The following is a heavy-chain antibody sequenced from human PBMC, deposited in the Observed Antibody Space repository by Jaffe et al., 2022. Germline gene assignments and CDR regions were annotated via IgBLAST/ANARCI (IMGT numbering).Heavy chain of an antibody. D-gene: IGHD3-3*01. CDR1: GGSISSSSYY. CDR3: ARLRVVVEGYGYYYYMDV. Sequence: QLQLQESGPGLVKPSETLSLTCTVSGGSISSSSYYWGWIRQPPGKGLEWIGSIYYSGSTYYNPSLKSRVTISVDTSKNQFSLKLSSVTAADTAVYYCARLRVVVEGYGYYYYMDVWGKGTTVTVSS. CDR2: IYYSGST. J-gene: IGHJ6*03. V-gene: IGHV4-39*01.